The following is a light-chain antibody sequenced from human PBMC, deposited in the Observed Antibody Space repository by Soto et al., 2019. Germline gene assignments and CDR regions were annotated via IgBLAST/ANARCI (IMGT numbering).Light chain of an antibody. CDR2: DAS. J-gene: IGKJ4*01. CDR3: QHRSSWPIT. Sequence: EIVLTQSPATLSLSPGERATLSCRASQSVSRYLVWYQQKSGQAPRLLIYDASNRATGIPARFSGSGSGTDFTLTISSLEAEDFAVYYCQHRSSWPITFGGGTKVEIK. CDR1: QSVSRY. V-gene: IGKV3-11*01.